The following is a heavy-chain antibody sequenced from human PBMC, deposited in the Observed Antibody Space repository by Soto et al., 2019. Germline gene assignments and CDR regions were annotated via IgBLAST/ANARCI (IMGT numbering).Heavy chain of an antibody. J-gene: IGHJ4*02. CDR2: IYWDDSK. CDR1: GFSLTTDRVG. CDR3: AHAYGGRSLY. D-gene: IGHD1-26*01. V-gene: IGHV2-5*02. Sequence: QITLKESGPTLVKPTQTLTLTCTFSGFSLTTDRVGVGWIRQPPGEALEWLAVIYWDDSKTYRPSLESRLTITKDTSTNHVALTMTNRDSLDTATYYCAHAYGGRSLYWGQGTLVTVSS.